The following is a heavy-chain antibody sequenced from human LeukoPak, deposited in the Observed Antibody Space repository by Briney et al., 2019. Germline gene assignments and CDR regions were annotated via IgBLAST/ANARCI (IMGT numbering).Heavy chain of an antibody. V-gene: IGHV3-74*01. CDR2: INSDGSNT. J-gene: IGHJ6*02. D-gene: IGHD1-26*01. Sequence: GGSLRLSCAASGFTFSSYWMHWVRQAPGKGLVWVSHINSDGSNTNYAGYVKGRFTISRDNAKNTLYLQLNSLRAEDTAVYYCAREVGHYYGMDVWGQGTTVTVSS. CDR1: GFTFSSYW. CDR3: AREVGHYYGMDV.